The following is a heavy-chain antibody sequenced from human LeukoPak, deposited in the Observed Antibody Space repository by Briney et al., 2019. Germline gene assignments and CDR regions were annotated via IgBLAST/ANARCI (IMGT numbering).Heavy chain of an antibody. D-gene: IGHD3-22*01. CDR3: ARAPYYYDSSGYYYRK. CDR2: IIPIFGTA. J-gene: IGHJ4*02. Sequence: SVKVSCTASGGAFSSYAISCVRQAPGQGLEWMGGIIPIFGTANYAQKFQGRVTITADKSTSTAYMELSSLRSEDTAVYYCARAPYYYDSSGYYYRKWGQGTLVTVSS. V-gene: IGHV1-69*06. CDR1: GGAFSSYA.